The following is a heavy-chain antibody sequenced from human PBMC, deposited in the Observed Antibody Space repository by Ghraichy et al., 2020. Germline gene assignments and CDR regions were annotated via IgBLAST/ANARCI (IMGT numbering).Heavy chain of an antibody. Sequence: GGSLRLSCAASGFTVSSNYMSWVRQAPGKGLEWVSVIYSGGSTYYADSVKGRFTISRDNSKNTLYLQMNSLRAEDTAVYYCAREMGGAAAGEKADWFDPWGQGTLVTVSS. CDR2: IYSGGST. D-gene: IGHD6-13*01. V-gene: IGHV3-53*01. J-gene: IGHJ5*02. CDR3: AREMGGAAAGEKADWFDP. CDR1: GFTVSSNY.